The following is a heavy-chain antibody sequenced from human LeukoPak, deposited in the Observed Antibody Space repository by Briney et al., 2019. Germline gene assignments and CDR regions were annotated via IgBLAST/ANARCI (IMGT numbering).Heavy chain of an antibody. J-gene: IGHJ5*02. V-gene: IGHV1-8*01. CDR2: MNPNSGNT. CDR3: ARGTTMVRGVSIKMITGGFDP. Sequence: GASVKVSCKASGYTFTSYDINWVRQATGQGREWMGWMNPNSGNTGYAQKFQGRVTMTRNTSISTAYMELSSPRSEDTAVYYCARGTTMVRGVSIKMITGGFDPWGQGTLVTVSS. D-gene: IGHD3-10*01. CDR1: GYTFTSYD.